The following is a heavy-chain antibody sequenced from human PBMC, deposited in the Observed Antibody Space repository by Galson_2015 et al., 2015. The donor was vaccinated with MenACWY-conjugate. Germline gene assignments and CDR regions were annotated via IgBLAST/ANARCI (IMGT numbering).Heavy chain of an antibody. CDR2: VNSDGTGT. CDR1: GFTFRNYW. J-gene: IGHJ5*02. Sequence: SLRLSCAASGFTFRNYWMHWVRQAPGKGLEWVSRVNSDGTGTTYAASVKGRFTISRDNAKNTLYLQMNSLRAEDTAIYYCTKAAARYSTSSAFNWFDPWGQGALVTVSS. V-gene: IGHV3-74*01. D-gene: IGHD6-6*01. CDR3: TKAAARYSTSSAFNWFDP.